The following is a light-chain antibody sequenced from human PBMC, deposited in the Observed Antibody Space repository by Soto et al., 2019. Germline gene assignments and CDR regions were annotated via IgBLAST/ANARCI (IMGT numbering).Light chain of an antibody. CDR2: KAS. V-gene: IGKV1-5*03. J-gene: IGKJ1*01. Sequence: DIQMTQSPSTVSGSVGGRVTINCRASQTISSWLAWYKQKRGKAPKVXSYKASTLKSGVPSRFSGSGSGTEFTLTISSLKPDDFATYYCQHYNSYSEAFGQGTKVDIK. CDR3: QHYNSYSEA. CDR1: QTISSW.